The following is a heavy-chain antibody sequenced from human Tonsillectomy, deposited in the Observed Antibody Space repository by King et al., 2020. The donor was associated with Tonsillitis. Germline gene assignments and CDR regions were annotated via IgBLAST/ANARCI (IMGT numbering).Heavy chain of an antibody. CDR3: AKEKVGFWSGYPFGGGFDP. J-gene: IGHJ5*02. V-gene: IGHV3-30*18. D-gene: IGHD3-3*01. Sequence: VQLVESGGGVVQPGRSLRLSCAASGFTFSSYGMHWVRQAPGKGLEWVAVISYDGSNKYYADSVKGRFTISRDNSKNTLYLQMNSLRAEDTAGYYCAKEKVGFWSGYPFGGGFDPWGQGTLVTVSS. CDR2: ISYDGSNK. CDR1: GFTFSSYG.